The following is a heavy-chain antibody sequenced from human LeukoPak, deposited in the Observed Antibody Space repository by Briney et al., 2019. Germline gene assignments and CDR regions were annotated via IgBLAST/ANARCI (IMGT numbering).Heavy chain of an antibody. CDR3: ARGGVNAYFFDY. V-gene: IGHV1-2*02. Sequence: ASVKVSSKASGYTFTGSLIHWVRQAPGQGLDWMGWINPNTGGTNYAQKFQGRVTMTRDTSISTVYMELTRLTSDDSAVFYCARGGVNAYFFDYWGQGTLVTVSS. J-gene: IGHJ4*02. D-gene: IGHD4-23*01. CDR2: INPNTGGT. CDR1: GYTFTGSL.